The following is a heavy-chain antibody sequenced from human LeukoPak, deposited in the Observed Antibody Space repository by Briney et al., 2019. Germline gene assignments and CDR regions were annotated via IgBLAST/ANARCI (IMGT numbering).Heavy chain of an antibody. D-gene: IGHD1-1*01. CDR3: AKHGISYTWRFDP. J-gene: IGHJ5*02. CDR2: FDYSGSI. V-gene: IGHV4-59*08. CDR1: GASISSYY. Sequence: PSETLSLTCTVSGASISSYYWNWIRQPPGKGLEWIGYFDYSGSINYNPSLKSRVTISVDTSKNQFYLKMSSVTAADTAVYYCAKHGISYTWRFDPWSQGTLVTVSS.